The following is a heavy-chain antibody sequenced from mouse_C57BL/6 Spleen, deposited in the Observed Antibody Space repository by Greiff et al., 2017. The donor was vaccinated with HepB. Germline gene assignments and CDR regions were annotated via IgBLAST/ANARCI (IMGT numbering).Heavy chain of an antibody. Sequence: QVQLKESGAELMKPGASVKLSCKATGYTFTGYWIEWVKQRPGHGLEWIGELLPGSGSTNYNEKFKGKATFTADTSSNTAYMQLSSLTTEDSAIYYCARGGDDYDGFSWYFDVWGTGTTVTVSS. CDR2: LLPGSGST. D-gene: IGHD2-4*01. CDR3: ARGGDDYDGFSWYFDV. J-gene: IGHJ1*03. CDR1: GYTFTGYW. V-gene: IGHV1-9*01.